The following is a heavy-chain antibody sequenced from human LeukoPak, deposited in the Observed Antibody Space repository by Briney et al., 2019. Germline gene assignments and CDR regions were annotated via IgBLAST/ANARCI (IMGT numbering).Heavy chain of an antibody. J-gene: IGHJ3*02. V-gene: IGHV4-38-2*02. CDR3: ARATYYYDSSGYWTLEFDFDI. Sequence: SETLSLTCTVSGYSISRGYYWGWIRQPPGKGLEWIGCIYHSGSTYYNPSLKSRVTISVDTSKNQFSLRLSSVTAADTAVYYCARATYYYDSSGYWTLEFDFDIWGQGTMVTVSS. D-gene: IGHD3-22*01. CDR2: IYHSGST. CDR1: GYSISRGYY.